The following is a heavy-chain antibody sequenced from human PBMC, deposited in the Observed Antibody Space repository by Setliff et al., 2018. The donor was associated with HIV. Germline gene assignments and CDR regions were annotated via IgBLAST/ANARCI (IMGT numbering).Heavy chain of an antibody. CDR3: AAQGVL. V-gene: IGHV3-48*03. CDR1: GFPFSSYE. CDR2: ISSSGSTI. J-gene: IGHJ4*02. Sequence: AGGSLRLSCAASGFPFSSYEMNWVRQAPGKGLEWVSYISSSGSTIYYADSVKGRFTISRDNAKNSVHLQMNSLRVEDTAVYFCAAQGVLWGQGTQVTVSS.